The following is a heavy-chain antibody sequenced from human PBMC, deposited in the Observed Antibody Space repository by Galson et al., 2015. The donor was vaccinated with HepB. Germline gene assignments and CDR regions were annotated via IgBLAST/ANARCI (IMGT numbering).Heavy chain of an antibody. J-gene: IGHJ4*02. D-gene: IGHD1-1*01. V-gene: IGHV4-34*01. CDR3: AGSTAGTQYYFDY. CDR2: INHSGST. CDR1: GGSFSGYY. Sequence: SETLSLTCAVYGGSFSGYYWSWIRQPPGKGLEWIGEINHSGSTNYNPSLKSRVTISVDTSKNQFSLKLSSVTAADTAVYYCAGSTAGTQYYFDYWGQGTLVTVSS.